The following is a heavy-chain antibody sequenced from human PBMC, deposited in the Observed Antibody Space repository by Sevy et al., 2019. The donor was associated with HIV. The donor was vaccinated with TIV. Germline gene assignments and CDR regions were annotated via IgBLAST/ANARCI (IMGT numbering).Heavy chain of an antibody. D-gene: IGHD2-21*01. J-gene: IGHJ4*02. CDR3: SVGSGCCVCGGCFYWVVF. CDR1: GFTFSNAW. Sequence: GGSLRLSCAASGFTFSNAWMNWVRQAPGKGLEWVGRIKSKTDGGTTDYAAPVKGRFTISRDDSKNTLYLQMNSLKTEESVVYYCSVGSGCCVCGGCFYWVVFWGLGALVAV. V-gene: IGHV3-15*07. CDR2: IKSKTDGGTT.